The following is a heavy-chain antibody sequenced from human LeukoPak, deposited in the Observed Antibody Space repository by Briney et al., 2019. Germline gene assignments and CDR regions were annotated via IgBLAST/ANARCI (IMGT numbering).Heavy chain of an antibody. J-gene: IGHJ4*02. CDR3: AKAPKYSSGPDY. V-gene: IGHV3-7*03. D-gene: IGHD6-19*01. CDR2: IKQDGSEK. Sequence: PGGSLRLSCAASGFTFSSYWMSWVRQAPGKGLEWVANIKQDGSEKYYVDSVKGRFTISRDNAKNSLYLQMNSLRPEDTALYYCAKAPKYSSGPDYWGQGTLVTVSS. CDR1: GFTFSSYW.